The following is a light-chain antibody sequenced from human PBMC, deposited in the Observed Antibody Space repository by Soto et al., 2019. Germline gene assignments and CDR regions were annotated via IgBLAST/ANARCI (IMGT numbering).Light chain of an antibody. CDR3: QPYNNWLPRT. J-gene: IGKJ1*01. CDR2: GAS. V-gene: IGKV3-15*01. Sequence: EIVMTQSPATLSVSPGERATFSCRASQSVSSNLAWYQQKPGRAPSLLLYGASSRATGIPARFSGSGSGTEFTLTISSLQSEDFAVYDCQPYNNWLPRTFGQGTKVDIK. CDR1: QSVSSN.